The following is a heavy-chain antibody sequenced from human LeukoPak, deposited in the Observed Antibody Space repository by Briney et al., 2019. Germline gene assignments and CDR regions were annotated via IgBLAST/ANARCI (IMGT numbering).Heavy chain of an antibody. D-gene: IGHD1/OR15-1a*01. V-gene: IGHV4-39*07. J-gene: IGHJ6*03. Sequence: PSETLSLTCTVSGGSISSSSYYWGWIRQPPGKGLEWIGSIYYSGSTYYNPSLKSRVTISVDTSKNQFSLKLSSVTAADTAVYYCASQTIRWPYYYYYYMDVWGKGTTVTVSS. CDR1: GGSISSSSYY. CDR2: IYYSGST. CDR3: ASQTIRWPYYYYYYMDV.